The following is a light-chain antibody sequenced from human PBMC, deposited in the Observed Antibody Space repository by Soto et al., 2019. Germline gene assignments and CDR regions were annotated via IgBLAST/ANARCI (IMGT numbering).Light chain of an antibody. J-gene: IGLJ1*01. V-gene: IGLV2-14*03. Sequence: QSVLTQPASVSGSPGQSITISCPGISADVGTSNFVSWYQHHPGKSPRLILYDVANRPSGVSNRFSGSKSGDTASLTISGLQVDDEADYYCTSYRRGPLYGFGTGTKVTVL. CDR1: SADVGTSNF. CDR2: DVA. CDR3: TSYRRGPLYG.